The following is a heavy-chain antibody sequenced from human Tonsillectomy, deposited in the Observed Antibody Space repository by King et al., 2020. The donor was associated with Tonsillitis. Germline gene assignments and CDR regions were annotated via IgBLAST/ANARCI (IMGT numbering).Heavy chain of an antibody. D-gene: IGHD6-19*01. CDR2: ISHDGRNK. J-gene: IGHJ4*02. CDR3: TRDASGQYSSGVRVSDF. V-gene: IGHV3-30*03. Sequence: VQLVESGGGVVQPGRSLRLSCAASGFSFETYGMHWVRQAPGKGLEWVAVISHDGRNKYYADSVKGRFTISRDNSKNTLYLEMKSLRADDTAFYYCTRDASGQYSSGVRVSDFWGPGTLVTVSS. CDR1: GFSFETYG.